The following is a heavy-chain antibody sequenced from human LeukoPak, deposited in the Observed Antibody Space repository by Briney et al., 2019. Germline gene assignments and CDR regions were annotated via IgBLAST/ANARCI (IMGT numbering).Heavy chain of an antibody. J-gene: IGHJ6*02. CDR3: ARGLYDSWSGYYPYYYYYYGMDV. V-gene: IGHV1-2*04. Sequence: ASVKVSCKASGYTFTGYYMHWVRQAPGQGLEWMGWINPNSGGTNYAQKFQGWVTMTRDTSISTAYMELSRLRSDDTAVYYCARGLYDSWSGYYPYYYYYYGMDVWGQGTTVTVSS. CDR2: INPNSGGT. CDR1: GYTFTGYY. D-gene: IGHD3-3*01.